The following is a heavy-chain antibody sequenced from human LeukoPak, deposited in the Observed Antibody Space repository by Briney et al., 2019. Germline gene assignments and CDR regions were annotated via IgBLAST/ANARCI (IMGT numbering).Heavy chain of an antibody. V-gene: IGHV4-39*01. J-gene: IGHJ4*02. CDR2: IYYSGST. CDR1: GGSISSSSYY. Sequence: SETLSLTCTVSGGSISSSSYYWGWIRQPPGKGLEWIGSIYYSGSTYYNPSLKSRVTISVDTSKNQFSLKLSSVTAADTAVYYCARRHSGSYLGGTGYNDYWGQGTLVTVSS. CDR3: ARRHSGSYLGGTGYNDY. D-gene: IGHD1-26*01.